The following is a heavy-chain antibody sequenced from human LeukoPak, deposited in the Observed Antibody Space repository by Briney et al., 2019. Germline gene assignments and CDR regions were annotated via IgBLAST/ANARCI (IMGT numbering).Heavy chain of an antibody. V-gene: IGHV3-23*01. Sequence: PGGSLRLSCAASGFTFSSFDISWARQTPEKGLEWVSSISGGGRNTYYADSVKGHFTISRDNSRNTLYLQMNSLRAEDTAVYYCARGSGSNWFDPWGQGTLVTVSS. J-gene: IGHJ5*02. CDR3: ARGSGSNWFDP. D-gene: IGHD3-10*01. CDR1: GFTFSSFD. CDR2: ISGGGRNT.